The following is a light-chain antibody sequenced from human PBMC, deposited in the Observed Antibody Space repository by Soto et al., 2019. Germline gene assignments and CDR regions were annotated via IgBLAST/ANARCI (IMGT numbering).Light chain of an antibody. CDR2: AAS. V-gene: IGKV1-39*01. CDR1: QSISNH. Sequence: DIQMTQSPSSLSASVEDRVIITCRASQSISNHLNWYQQKPGKAPKLLIFAASSLQSGVPSRFSGSRSGPDFTLTISSLQPEDFATYHCQQSYSSPPTFGQGTK. CDR3: QQSYSSPPT. J-gene: IGKJ1*01.